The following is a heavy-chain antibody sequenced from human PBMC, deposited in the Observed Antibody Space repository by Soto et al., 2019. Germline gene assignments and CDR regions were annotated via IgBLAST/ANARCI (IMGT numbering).Heavy chain of an antibody. D-gene: IGHD3-10*01. V-gene: IGHV3-53*01. Sequence: EVQLVESGGGLIQPGGSLRLSCAVSGFTVSNNYMSWVRQAPGKGLEGVSVIYSGGYTAYGDSVKGRFTISKDNSKNTLFLKKKTLRAGDPAFFSWATQPGGGGYWGQGTLVTVSS. CDR2: IYSGGYT. CDR1: GFTVSNNY. CDR3: ATQPGGGGY. J-gene: IGHJ4*02.